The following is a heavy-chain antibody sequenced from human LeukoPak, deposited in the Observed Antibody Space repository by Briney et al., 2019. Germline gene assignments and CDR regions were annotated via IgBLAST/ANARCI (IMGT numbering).Heavy chain of an antibody. CDR3: TKDLPFTAGGVIVH. V-gene: IGHV3-15*01. CDR2: IRSKVDGGTA. J-gene: IGHJ5*02. D-gene: IGHD3-16*01. CDR1: GLTFSDAW. Sequence: GGSLRLSCGVSGLTFSDAWLTWVRQGPGKGLEWVGLIRSKVDGGTADYATTVKGRFTISRDDSKNMLYLQMNGLKTEDTAIYCCTKDLPFTAGGVIVHWGQGALVTVSS.